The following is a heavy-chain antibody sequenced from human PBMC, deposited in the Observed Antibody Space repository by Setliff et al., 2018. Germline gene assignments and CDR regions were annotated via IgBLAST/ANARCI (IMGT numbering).Heavy chain of an antibody. CDR1: GGSISNYY. D-gene: IGHD1-26*01. CDR2: IYTRGST. Sequence: KPSETLSLTCIVSGGSISNYYWSWIRQPAGKGLEWIGRIYTRGSTNHNPSRKSRVTMSVDTSKNQFSLKLSPVTAADTAVYYCARKGISALSGAFDMWGQGTVVTVSS. V-gene: IGHV4-4*07. CDR3: ARKGISALSGAFDM. J-gene: IGHJ3*02.